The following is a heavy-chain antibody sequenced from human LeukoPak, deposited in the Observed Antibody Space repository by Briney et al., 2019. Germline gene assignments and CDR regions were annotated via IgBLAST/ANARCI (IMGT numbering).Heavy chain of an antibody. CDR1: GHTHGELS. CDR2: FDPEDGKR. V-gene: IGHV1-24*01. D-gene: IGHD3-22*01. CDR3: ATNSMFYYDSSGYWFDP. Sequence: ASVKVSCKLSGHTHGELSIHWVRQAPARGLEWMGSFDPEDGKRMYAREFQGRLSMTEDTSTDTAYMELSSLRSEDTAVYYCATNSMFYYDSSGYWFDPWGQGTLVTVSS. J-gene: IGHJ5*02.